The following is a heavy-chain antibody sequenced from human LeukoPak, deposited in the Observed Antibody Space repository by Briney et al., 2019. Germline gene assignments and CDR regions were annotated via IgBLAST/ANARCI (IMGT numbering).Heavy chain of an antibody. Sequence: GASLRLSCAASGFISTNYSMRSVRQRPGKGLEYVSSLCESSPNTSYAHSVRAQSTISKNTSKNTLYFQMNSLRAEARALYYCATAVRGDLYYYGLDVWGRGTTVTVSS. CDR3: ATAVRGDLYYYGLDV. V-gene: IGHV3-23*01. D-gene: IGHD3-10*01. J-gene: IGHJ6*02. CDR2: LCESSPNT. CDR1: GFISTNYS.